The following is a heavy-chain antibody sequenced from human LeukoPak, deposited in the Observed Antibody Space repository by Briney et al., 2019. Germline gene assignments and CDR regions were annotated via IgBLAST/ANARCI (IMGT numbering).Heavy chain of an antibody. CDR1: GGSISSNIYY. V-gene: IGHV4-61*01. CDR2: NYYSGST. J-gene: IGHJ4*02. CDR3: AREDSSGYLGY. D-gene: IGHD3-22*01. Sequence: PSETLSLTCTVSGGSISSNIYYWNWIRQPPGKGLEWIGYNYYSGSTNYNPSLKSRVTISVDTSKNQFSLKLTSLTAADTAVYYCAREDSSGYLGYWGQGTLVTVSS.